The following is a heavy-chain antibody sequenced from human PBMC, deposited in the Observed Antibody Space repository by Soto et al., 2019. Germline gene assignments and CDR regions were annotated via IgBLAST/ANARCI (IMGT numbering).Heavy chain of an antibody. V-gene: IGHV4-39*01. Sequence: QLQLQESGPGLVKPSETLSLTCTVSGGSISSSSYYWGWIRQPPGKGLEWIGSIYYSGSTYYNPSLKSRVTISVDTAKNQFSLKLSSVTAADTAVYYCAAESAKTTPTDHWGQGTLFTVSS. D-gene: IGHD4-17*01. CDR3: AAESAKTTPTDH. CDR2: IYYSGST. CDR1: GGSISSSSYY. J-gene: IGHJ4*02.